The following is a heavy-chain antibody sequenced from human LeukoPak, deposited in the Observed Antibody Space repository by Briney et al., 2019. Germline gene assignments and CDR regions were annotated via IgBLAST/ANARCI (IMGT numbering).Heavy chain of an antibody. Sequence: SLRLSCIASGFTFGDYAMTWVRQAPGKGLEWVGFIRSKVYGGTPEYAASVQGRFTISRDDSKGIAYLQMNSLKTEDTAVYYCSRDQTPYYWGQGTLVTVSS. V-gene: IGHV3-49*04. CDR3: SRDQTPYY. CDR1: GFTFGDYA. J-gene: IGHJ4*02. CDR2: IRSKVYGGTP.